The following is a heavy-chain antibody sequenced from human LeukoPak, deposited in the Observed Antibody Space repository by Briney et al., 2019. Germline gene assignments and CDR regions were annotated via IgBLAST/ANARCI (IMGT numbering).Heavy chain of an antibody. CDR2: ISWNSGSI. J-gene: IGHJ4*02. CDR1: GFTFDDYA. CDR3: AKDRGDYDILTGYAMTFDY. Sequence: GGSLRLSCAASGFTFDDYAMHWVRQAPGKGLEWVSGISWNSGSIGYADSVKGRSTISRDNAKSSLYLQMNSLRAEDTALYYCAKDRGDYDILTGYAMTFDYWGQGTLVTVSS. V-gene: IGHV3-9*01. D-gene: IGHD3-9*01.